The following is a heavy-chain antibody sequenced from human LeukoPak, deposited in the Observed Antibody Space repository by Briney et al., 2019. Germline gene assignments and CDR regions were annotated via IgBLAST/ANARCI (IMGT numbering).Heavy chain of an antibody. CDR1: GGSFSSYY. Sequence: SETLSLTCAVYGGSFSSYYWSWIRQPPGKGLEWIGYIYYSGSTNYNPSLKSRVTISVDTSKNQFSLKLSSVTAADTAVYYCAREGRGWNNWFDPWGQGTLVTVSS. CDR2: IYYSGST. J-gene: IGHJ5*02. V-gene: IGHV4-59*01. CDR3: AREGRGWNNWFDP. D-gene: IGHD2-15*01.